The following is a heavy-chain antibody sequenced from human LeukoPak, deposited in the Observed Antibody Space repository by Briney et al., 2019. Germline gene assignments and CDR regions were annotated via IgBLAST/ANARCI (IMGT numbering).Heavy chain of an antibody. D-gene: IGHD4-17*01. CDR2: IYADGNT. CDR3: ARDSYGDANFDS. CDR1: GFIVNTNY. V-gene: IGHV3-53*01. Sequence: GGSLRLSCAASGFIVNTNYMTWVRQAPGRGLEWVSFIYADGNTYYADSVKGRFTISRDISKNAVYLQMNSLRAEDTAVYYCARDSYGDANFDSWGQGTLVTVSS. J-gene: IGHJ4*02.